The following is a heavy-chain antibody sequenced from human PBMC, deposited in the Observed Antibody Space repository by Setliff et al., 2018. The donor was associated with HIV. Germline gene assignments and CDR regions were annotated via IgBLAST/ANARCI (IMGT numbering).Heavy chain of an antibody. J-gene: IGHJ6*03. CDR2: IKGDGSET. CDR3: AKAFGYCSGGSCPVLMDV. D-gene: IGHD2-15*01. CDR1: GFTFNNYW. Sequence: GGSLRLSCESSGFTFNNYWMSWVRQAPGKRPEWVANIKGDGSETYYVDFVKGRFTISRDNAKNTLYLQMNSLRAKDAAVYYCAKAFGYCSGGSCPVLMDVWGKGTTVTVSS. V-gene: IGHV3-7*01.